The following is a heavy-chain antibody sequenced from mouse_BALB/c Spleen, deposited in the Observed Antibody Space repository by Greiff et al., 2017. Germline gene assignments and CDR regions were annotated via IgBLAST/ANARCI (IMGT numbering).Heavy chain of an antibody. V-gene: IGHV5-12-2*01. Sequence: EVKVVESGGGLVQPGGSLKLSCAASGFTFSSYTMSWVRQTPEKRLEWVAYISNGGGSTYYPDTVKGRFTISRDNAKNTLYLQMSSLKSEDTAMYYCARQGVRRFYYAMDYWGQGTSVTVSS. D-gene: IGHD2-14*01. CDR3: ARQGVRRFYYAMDY. CDR2: ISNGGGST. CDR1: GFTFSSYT. J-gene: IGHJ4*01.